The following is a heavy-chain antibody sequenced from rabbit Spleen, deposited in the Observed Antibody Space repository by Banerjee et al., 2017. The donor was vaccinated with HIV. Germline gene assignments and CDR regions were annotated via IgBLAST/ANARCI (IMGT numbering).Heavy chain of an antibody. Sequence: QQLVESGGGLVKPGASLTLTCKASGFSFSSDYDMCWVRQAPGKGLEWIACIYTGNGNTYYASWAKGRFTISKTSSTTVTLQMTSLTVADTATYFCARDAGSGSYIDGYFNLWGPAPSSPS. D-gene: IGHD8-1*01. CDR3: ARDAGSGSYIDGYFNL. CDR1: GFSFSSDYD. CDR2: IYTGNGNT. V-gene: IGHV1S40*01. J-gene: IGHJ4*01.